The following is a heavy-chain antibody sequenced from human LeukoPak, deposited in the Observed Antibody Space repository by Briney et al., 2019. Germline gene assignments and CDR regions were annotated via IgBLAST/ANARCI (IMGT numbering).Heavy chain of an antibody. J-gene: IGHJ4*02. D-gene: IGHD3-16*01. Sequence: ASVKVSCKASGYTFTGYYVHWVRQAPGQGLEWMGWINPISVDTDYAQTFQGRVTLTRDPSISTAYMELSRLRSDDTAVYYCARDLGGAHYFDYWGQGTLVTASS. CDR3: ARDLGGAHYFDY. V-gene: IGHV1-2*02. CDR1: GYTFTGYY. CDR2: INPISVDT.